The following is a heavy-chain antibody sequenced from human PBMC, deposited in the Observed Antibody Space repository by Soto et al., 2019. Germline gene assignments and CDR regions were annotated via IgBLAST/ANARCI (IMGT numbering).Heavy chain of an antibody. CDR3: AKTAKPTGAKFDL. CDR2: ISWRSGSI. D-gene: IGHD6-25*01. J-gene: IGHJ2*01. CDR1: GFTFDDYA. Sequence: EVQLVESGGGLVQPGRSLRLSCAASGFTFDDYAMQWVRQASGQGLEWVSGISWRSGSIGYADSVKGRFTISRDNAKNALYLQMNSLRAEDTALYYCAKTAKPTGAKFDLGGRGTLVTVSS. V-gene: IGHV3-9*01.